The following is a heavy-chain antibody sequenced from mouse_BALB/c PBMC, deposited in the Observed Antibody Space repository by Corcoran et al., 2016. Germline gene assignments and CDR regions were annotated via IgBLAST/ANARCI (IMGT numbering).Heavy chain of an antibody. J-gene: IGHJ2*01. Sequence: EVQLQQSGPELVKPGASMKISCTASGYSFTGYTMNWVKQSHGKNLEWIGLINPYNGGTSYNQKFKGNATLTVDKASSTAYMVLISRTSADTDDYFCARDKDYFDYWGQGTTLTVSS. CDR3: ARDKDYFDY. CDR1: GYSFTGYT. V-gene: IGHV1-18*01. CDR2: INPYNGGT.